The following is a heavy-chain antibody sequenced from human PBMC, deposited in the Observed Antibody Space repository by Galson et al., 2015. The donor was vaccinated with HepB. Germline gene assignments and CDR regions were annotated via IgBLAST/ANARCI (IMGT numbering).Heavy chain of an antibody. CDR3: ARGRVGTAMDIGY. Sequence: SLRLSCAASGFTFSSYGMHWVRQAPGKGLERVAVIWYDGSNKYYADSVKGRFTISRDNSKTTLYLQMNSLRAEDTAVYYCARGRVGTAMDIGYWGQGTLVTVSS. V-gene: IGHV3-33*01. CDR2: IWYDGSNK. D-gene: IGHD5-18*01. J-gene: IGHJ4*02. CDR1: GFTFSSYG.